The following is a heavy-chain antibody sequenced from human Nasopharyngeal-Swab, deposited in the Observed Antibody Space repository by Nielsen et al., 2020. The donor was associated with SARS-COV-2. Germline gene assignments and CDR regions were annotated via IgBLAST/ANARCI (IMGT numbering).Heavy chain of an antibody. Sequence: GESLKISCAASGFTFSSYSMNWVRQAPGKGLEWVSSISSSSGYIYYADSMKGRFTISRDNAKNSLYLQMNSLRAEDTAVYYCARERDELRYFDSPYMDVWGKGTTVTVSS. CDR3: ARERDELRYFDSPYMDV. CDR2: ISSSSGYI. V-gene: IGHV3-21*01. J-gene: IGHJ6*03. D-gene: IGHD3-9*01. CDR1: GFTFSSYS.